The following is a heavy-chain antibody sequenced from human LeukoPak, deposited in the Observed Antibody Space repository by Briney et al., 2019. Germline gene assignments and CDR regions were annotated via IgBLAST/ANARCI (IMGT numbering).Heavy chain of an antibody. V-gene: IGHV4-39*07. CDR1: GGSISSSGYC. D-gene: IGHD6-6*01. Sequence: SETLSLTCTVSGGSISSSGYCWAWIRQAPGMGLDWIGCIYYSGTTHYNPSLKSRVTISVDTSKNQFSLKPTSVTAADAAVYYCAVYGSSAGWFDPWGQGTLVTVSP. J-gene: IGHJ5*02. CDR3: AVYGSSAGWFDP. CDR2: IYYSGTT.